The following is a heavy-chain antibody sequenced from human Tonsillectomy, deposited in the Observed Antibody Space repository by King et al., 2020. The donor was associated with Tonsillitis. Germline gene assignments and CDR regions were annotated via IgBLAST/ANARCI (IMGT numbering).Heavy chain of an antibody. D-gene: IGHD2/OR15-2a*01. J-gene: IGHJ4*02. Sequence: QVQLVESGGGVVQPGRSLRLSCAASGFTFSSYAMHWVRQAPGKGLEWVAVISYDGSNKYYADSVKGRLTISRDNSKNTLYLQMNSLRAEDTAVYYCARGENIDYFDYWGQGTLVTVSS. CDR1: GFTFSSYA. CDR3: ARGENIDYFDY. CDR2: ISYDGSNK. V-gene: IGHV3-30-3*01.